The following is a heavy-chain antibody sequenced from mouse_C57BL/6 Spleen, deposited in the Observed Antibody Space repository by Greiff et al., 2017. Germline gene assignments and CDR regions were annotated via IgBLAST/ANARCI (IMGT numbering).Heavy chain of an antibody. CDR1: GYTFTSYW. CDR2: INPSNGGT. Sequence: QVQLKQPGTELVKPGASVKLSCKASGYTFTSYWMHWVKQRPGQGLEWIGNINPSNGGTNYNEKFKSKATLTVDKSSSTAYMQLSSLTSEDSAVYYCARWGLGEGYYFDYWGQGTTLTVSS. D-gene: IGHD2-2*01. V-gene: IGHV1-53*01. J-gene: IGHJ2*01. CDR3: ARWGLGEGYYFDY.